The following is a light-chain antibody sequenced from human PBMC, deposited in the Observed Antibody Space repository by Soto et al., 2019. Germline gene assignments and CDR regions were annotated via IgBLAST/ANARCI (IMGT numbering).Light chain of an antibody. Sequence: DIQMTQSPSSLSASVGDRVTIACRASQTVNNFLNWYQQKAGKAPRLLISTSSSLQSGVPSRFSGIGSGIYFTLSINGLQPEDFATYYCQQTYSAPWTFGHGTRVEIK. CDR2: TSS. V-gene: IGKV1-39*01. CDR3: QQTYSAPWT. CDR1: QTVNNF. J-gene: IGKJ1*01.